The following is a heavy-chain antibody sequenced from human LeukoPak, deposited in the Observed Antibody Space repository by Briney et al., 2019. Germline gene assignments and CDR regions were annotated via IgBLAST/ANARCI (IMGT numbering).Heavy chain of an antibody. CDR1: GGSISSSSYY. CDR3: ARYRYSRGLGNFDY. J-gene: IGHJ4*02. D-gene: IGHD6-19*01. V-gene: IGHV4-39*01. CDR2: IYYSGST. Sequence: SETLSLTCTVSGGSISSSSYYWGWIRQPPGKGLEWIGSIYYSGSTYYNPSLKSRVTISVDTSKNQFSLKLSSVTAADTAVYYCARYRYSRGLGNFDYWGQGTLVTVSS.